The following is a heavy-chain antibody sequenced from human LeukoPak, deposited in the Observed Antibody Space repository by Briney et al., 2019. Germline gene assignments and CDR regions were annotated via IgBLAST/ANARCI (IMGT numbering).Heavy chain of an antibody. CDR2: IWYDGSNK. Sequence: GGSLRLSCAASGFTFSSYGMHWVRQAPGKGLEWVAVIWYDGSNKYYADSVKGRFTISRDNSKNTLYLQMNSLRAEDTAVYYCAKATSDSSGIIPFDYWGQGTLVTVSS. CDR1: GFTFSSYG. CDR3: AKATSDSSGIIPFDY. J-gene: IGHJ4*02. D-gene: IGHD3-22*01. V-gene: IGHV3-33*06.